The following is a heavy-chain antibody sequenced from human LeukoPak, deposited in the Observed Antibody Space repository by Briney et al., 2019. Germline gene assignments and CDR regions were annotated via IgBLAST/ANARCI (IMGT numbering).Heavy chain of an antibody. Sequence: GGSLRLSCAASGFTFSSYSMNWVRQAPGKGLEWVSSISSSSSYIYYADSVKGRFTISRDNAKNSLYLQMNSLRAEDTAVYYCARNYGSGMGDFDYWGQGTLVTVSS. CDR1: GFTFSSYS. CDR3: ARNYGSGMGDFDY. CDR2: ISSSSSYI. V-gene: IGHV3-21*01. D-gene: IGHD3-10*01. J-gene: IGHJ4*02.